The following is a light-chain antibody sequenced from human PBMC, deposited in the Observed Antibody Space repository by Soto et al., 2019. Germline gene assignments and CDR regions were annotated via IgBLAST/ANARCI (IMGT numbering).Light chain of an antibody. CDR2: KAS. Sequence: DIQMTQSPSTLSASVGDRVTISCRASQNINTWLAWYKQQPGKAPQLLIYKASSLESGVTSRFSGSGSGTDFTLTVSSLQPDDFVTFSCQQYNASLPTFGHGTKVDIK. V-gene: IGKV1-5*03. CDR1: QNINTW. CDR3: QQYNASLPT. J-gene: IGKJ1*01.